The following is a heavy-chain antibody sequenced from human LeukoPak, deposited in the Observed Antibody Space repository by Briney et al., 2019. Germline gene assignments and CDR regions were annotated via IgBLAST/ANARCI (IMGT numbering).Heavy chain of an antibody. CDR3: ARDATVRGVINRLRY. J-gene: IGHJ4*02. V-gene: IGHV1-2*02. CDR1: GYTFTGYY. D-gene: IGHD3-10*01. CDR2: INPNSGGT. Sequence: ASVKVSCKASGYTFTGYYMHWVRQAPGQGLEWMGWINPNSGGTNYAQKFQGRVTMTRDTSISTAYMELSRLRSDGTAVYYCARDATVRGVINRLRYLGQGTLVTVSS.